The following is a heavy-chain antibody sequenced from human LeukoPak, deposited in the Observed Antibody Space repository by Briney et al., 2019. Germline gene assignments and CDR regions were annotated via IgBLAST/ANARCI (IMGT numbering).Heavy chain of an antibody. D-gene: IGHD6-19*01. J-gene: IGHJ4*02. Sequence: GGSLRLSCAASGFTFNTYTMNWVRQAPGKGLEWVSYISGSSGIIDYADSVRGRFTISRDNAKNSLYLQMNSLRAEDTALYYCAKDWVKYSSGWYPPYFDYWGQGTLVTVSS. CDR1: GFTFNTYT. CDR2: ISGSSGII. V-gene: IGHV3-48*01. CDR3: AKDWVKYSSGWYPPYFDY.